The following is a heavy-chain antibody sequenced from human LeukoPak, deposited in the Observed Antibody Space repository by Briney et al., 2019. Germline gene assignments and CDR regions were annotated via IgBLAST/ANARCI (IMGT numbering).Heavy chain of an antibody. CDR3: AREAMTTVHGPF. J-gene: IGHJ3*01. Sequence: GGSLRLSCAASGFTFRSYWMSWVRQAPGKGLEWVANIKQDGSEKYYVDSVKGRFTISRDNAKNSLYLQMNSLRAEDTAVYYCAREAMTTVHGPFWGQGTMVTVSS. D-gene: IGHD4-17*01. CDR1: GFTFRSYW. V-gene: IGHV3-7*01. CDR2: IKQDGSEK.